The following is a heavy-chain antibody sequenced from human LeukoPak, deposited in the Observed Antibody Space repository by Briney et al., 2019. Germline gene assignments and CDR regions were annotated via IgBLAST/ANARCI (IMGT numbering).Heavy chain of an antibody. V-gene: IGHV3-23*01. CDR3: AKAGSGTYSLVDY. Sequence: GSLRLSCAASGFTFSSYSMNWVRQAPGKGLEWVSGISGSGGRTYYADSVKGRFTISRDNSKNTLYLQMNSLRTDDTALYYCAKAGSGTYSLVDYWGQGTLVTVSS. D-gene: IGHD1-26*01. J-gene: IGHJ4*02. CDR1: GFTFSSYS. CDR2: ISGSGGRT.